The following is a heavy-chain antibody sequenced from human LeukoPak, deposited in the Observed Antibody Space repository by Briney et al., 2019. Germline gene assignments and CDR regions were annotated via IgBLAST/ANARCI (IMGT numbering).Heavy chain of an antibody. Sequence: RASVKVSCKASGYTFTSYDINWVRQATGQGLEWMGWINPNNGNLGYAQKFQGRVTITRNTPISTAYMELSSLTSEDTAVYYCARSDHNSWNAFDIWGQGTMVTVSS. CDR2: INPNNGNL. CDR3: ARSDHNSWNAFDI. D-gene: IGHD1-26*01. V-gene: IGHV1-8*03. J-gene: IGHJ3*02. CDR1: GYTFTSYD.